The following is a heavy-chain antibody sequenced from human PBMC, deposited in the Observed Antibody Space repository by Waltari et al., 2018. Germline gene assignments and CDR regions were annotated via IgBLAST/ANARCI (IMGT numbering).Heavy chain of an antibody. CDR1: GFTFSSYS. J-gene: IGHJ6*02. D-gene: IGHD2-2*01. CDR3: ARSMGNCRSTSCSSIYYYYYGMDV. V-gene: IGHV3-48*01. Sequence: EVQLVESGGGLVQPGGSLRLSCAASGFTFSSYSMNWVRQAPGKGLEWVSYISSSSSTIYYADAVKGRFTISRDNAKNSLYLQMNSLRAEDTAVYYCARSMGNCRSTSCSSIYYYYYGMDVWGQGTTVTVSS. CDR2: ISSSSSTI.